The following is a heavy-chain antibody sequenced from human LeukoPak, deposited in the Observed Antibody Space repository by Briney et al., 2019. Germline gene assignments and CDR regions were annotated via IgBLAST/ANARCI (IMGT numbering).Heavy chain of an antibody. CDR2: ISYDGRNK. CDR3: AKDLAGYSNDRDFGMDV. V-gene: IGHV3-30*18. Sequence: GGSLRLSCAGSGFTFNSYGMHWGRQAPGQGLEWVTVISYDGRNKFYADSVKGRFTISRDNSKNTLYLQMNSLGAEDTALYHCAKDLAGYSNDRDFGMDVWAKGPRSPSP. J-gene: IGHJ6*02. D-gene: IGHD4-11*01. CDR1: GFTFNSYG.